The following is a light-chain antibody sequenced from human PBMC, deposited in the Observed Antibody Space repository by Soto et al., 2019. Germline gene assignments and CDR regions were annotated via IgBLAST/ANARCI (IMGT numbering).Light chain of an antibody. Sequence: EIEMTQSPATLSVSPGEGATLSCRASRSVSTRVAWYQQKPGQAPRLLIYGASTRATEIPARFGGTGSGTELILTTSSLKSEDFAVYYGEQYNDWPSTFGQGTRLEIK. CDR1: RSVSTR. CDR3: EQYNDWPST. CDR2: GAS. V-gene: IGKV3-15*01. J-gene: IGKJ5*01.